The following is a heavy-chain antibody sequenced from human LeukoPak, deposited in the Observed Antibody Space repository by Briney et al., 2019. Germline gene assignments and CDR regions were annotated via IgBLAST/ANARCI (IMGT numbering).Heavy chain of an antibody. CDR3: TREEGAWGYGSSGFDS. CDR1: GVSIRSYF. V-gene: IGHV4-59*13. CDR2: MSYSGIS. D-gene: IGHD3-10*01. Sequence: PSETLSLTCSVSGVSIRSYFWSWSRQTPGKGLEWIGFMSYSGISNYNLSLKSRVTISLDTSRNQFSLRLNSVTAADTAIYYCTREEGAWGYGSSGFDSWGQGILVTVSS. J-gene: IGHJ4*02.